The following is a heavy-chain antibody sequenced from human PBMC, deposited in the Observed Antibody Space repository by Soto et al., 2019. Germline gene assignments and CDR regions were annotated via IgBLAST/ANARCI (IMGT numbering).Heavy chain of an antibody. CDR2: INAGNGNT. CDR3: ARDKLAVAGTVVVDY. J-gene: IGHJ4*02. D-gene: IGHD6-19*01. Sequence: GASLKVSCKSSGYTFTSYAMHWVRQAPGQRLEWMGWINAGNGNTKYSQKFQGRVTITRVTSASTAYMELSSLRSEDTAVYYCARDKLAVAGTVVVDYWGQGTLVTVSS. CDR1: GYTFTSYA. V-gene: IGHV1-3*01.